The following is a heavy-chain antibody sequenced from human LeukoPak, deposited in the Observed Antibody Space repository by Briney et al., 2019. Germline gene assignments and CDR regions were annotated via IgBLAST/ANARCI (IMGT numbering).Heavy chain of an antibody. CDR2: IYSGGST. Sequence: GGSLRLSCAASGFTVSSNYMSWVRQAPGKGLEWLSVIYSGGSTYYADSVKGRFTISRDNSKNTLYLQMNSLRAEDTAVYYCAVRGYSYGYNPTPFDYWGQGTLVTVSS. D-gene: IGHD5-18*01. J-gene: IGHJ4*02. V-gene: IGHV3-53*01. CDR3: AVRGYSYGYNPTPFDY. CDR1: GFTVSSNY.